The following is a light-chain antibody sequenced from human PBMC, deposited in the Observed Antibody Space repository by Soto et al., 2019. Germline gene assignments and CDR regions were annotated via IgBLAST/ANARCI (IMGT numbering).Light chain of an antibody. CDR1: QYVKNH. CDR3: QQRSSWPIT. CDR2: DAS. J-gene: IGKJ5*01. V-gene: IGKV3-11*01. Sequence: EIVLTQSPATLSLSPGERVTLSCRASQYVKNHLARYQLKPGQAPTLLLYDASVRATGIPARFSGSGSGTDFTLTISSLEPEDFAVYYCQQRSSWPITFGQGTRLEIK.